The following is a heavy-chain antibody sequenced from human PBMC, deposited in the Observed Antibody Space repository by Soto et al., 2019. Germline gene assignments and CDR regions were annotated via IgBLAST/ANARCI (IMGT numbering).Heavy chain of an antibody. Sequence: QLQLQESGPGLVKPSETLSLTCTVSGGSISSSSYYWGWIRQPPGKGLEWIGSIYYSGSTYYNPSLKSRVTISVDTSKNQFSLKLSSVTAADTAVYYCARTLRFLEWLLREGSFDYWGQGTLVTVSS. CDR1: GGSISSSSYY. J-gene: IGHJ4*02. CDR3: ARTLRFLEWLLREGSFDY. D-gene: IGHD3-3*01. CDR2: IYYSGST. V-gene: IGHV4-39*01.